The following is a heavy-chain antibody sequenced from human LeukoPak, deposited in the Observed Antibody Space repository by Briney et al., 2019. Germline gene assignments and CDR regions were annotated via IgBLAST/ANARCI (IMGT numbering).Heavy chain of an antibody. CDR3: ARGGYFDSSGYPNPLDF. J-gene: IGHJ4*02. CDR2: INHSGST. Sequence: PSETLSLTCAVYGGSFSGYYWSWIRQPPGKGLEWIGEINHSGSTNYNPSLKSRVTISVDTAKNQFSLKLNSVNAADTAVYYCARGGYFDSSGYPNPLDFWGQGTLVTVSS. CDR1: GGSFSGYY. D-gene: IGHD3-22*01. V-gene: IGHV4-34*01.